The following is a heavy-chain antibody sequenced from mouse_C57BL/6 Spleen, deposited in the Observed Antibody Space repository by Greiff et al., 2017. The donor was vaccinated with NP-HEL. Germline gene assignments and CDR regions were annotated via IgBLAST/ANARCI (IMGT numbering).Heavy chain of an antibody. Sequence: EVQVVESGGGLVKPGGSLKLSCAASGFTFSDYGMHWVRQAPETGLEWVAYISSGSSTIYYADTVKGRFTISRDNAKNTLFLQMTSLRFEDTALFYCAREERWGLAYWGQGALVTDAA. J-gene: IGHJ3*01. V-gene: IGHV5-17*01. CDR1: GFTFSDYG. CDR2: ISSGSSTI. CDR3: AREERWGLAY. D-gene: IGHD2-3*01.